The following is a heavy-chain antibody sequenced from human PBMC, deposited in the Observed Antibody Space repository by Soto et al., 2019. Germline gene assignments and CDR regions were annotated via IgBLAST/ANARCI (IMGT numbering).Heavy chain of an antibody. CDR3: ARPHGGSSGWDNWFDP. Sequence: PSETLSLTCAVSGGSISSGGYSWSWIRQPPGKGLEWIGYIYYSGSTNYNPSLKSRVTISVDTSKNQFSLKLSSVTAADTAVYYCARPHGGSSGWDNWFDPWGQGTLVTVSP. D-gene: IGHD6-25*01. CDR2: IYYSGST. V-gene: IGHV4-61*08. J-gene: IGHJ5*02. CDR1: GGSISSGGYS.